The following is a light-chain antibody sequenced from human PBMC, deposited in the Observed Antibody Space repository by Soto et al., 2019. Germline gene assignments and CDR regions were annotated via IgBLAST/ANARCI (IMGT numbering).Light chain of an antibody. CDR2: EVI. CDR1: SSDVGGYNY. Sequence: QLVLTQPAAVSGSPGQSITISCTGTSSDVGGYNYVSWYQQHPGKAPKLMIYEVINRPSGVSIRFSGSKSGNTASLTISGLQAEDEADYYCCSYTSSSTSFVFGTGTKVTVL. CDR3: CSYTSSSTSFV. V-gene: IGLV2-14*01. J-gene: IGLJ1*01.